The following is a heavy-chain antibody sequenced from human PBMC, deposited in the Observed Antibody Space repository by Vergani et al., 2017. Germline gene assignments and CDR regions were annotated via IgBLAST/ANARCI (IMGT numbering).Heavy chain of an antibody. CDR3: ARRTTMVRGVLEIEGYYFDY. D-gene: IGHD3-10*01. CDR1: GGSISSCSYY. Sequence: QLQLQESGPGLVKPSETLSLTCTVSGGSISSCSYYWVWIRQPPGKGLGWIGSIYYSGSTYYNPSLKSRLTISVDTAKNQFSLRLSSVTAADAAVYYCARRTTMVRGVLEIEGYYFDYWGQGSLVTVSS. V-gene: IGHV4-39*01. CDR2: IYYSGST. J-gene: IGHJ4*02.